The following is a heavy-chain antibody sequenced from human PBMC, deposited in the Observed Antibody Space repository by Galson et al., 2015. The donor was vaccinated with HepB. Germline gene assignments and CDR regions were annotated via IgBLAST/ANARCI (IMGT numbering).Heavy chain of an antibody. CDR1: GFSLSTSGMC. CDR3: ARIRAAAAADGAYDA. V-gene: IGHV2-70*01. CDR2: TDWDDDK. D-gene: IGHD6-13*01. J-gene: IGHJ3*01. Sequence: PALVKPTQTLTLTCTFSGFSLSTSGMCVSWIRQPPGKALEWLALTDWDDDKYYRTSLKTRLTISKDTSKNQVVLTMTNMEPVDTATYYCARIRAAAAADGAYDAWGQGTVVTVSS.